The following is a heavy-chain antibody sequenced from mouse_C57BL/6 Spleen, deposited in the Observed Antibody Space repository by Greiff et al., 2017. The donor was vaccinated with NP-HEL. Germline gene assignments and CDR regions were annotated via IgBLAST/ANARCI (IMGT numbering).Heavy chain of an antibody. CDR1: GFTFSSYT. Sequence: EVQGVESGGGLVKPGGSLKLSCAASGFTFSSYTMSWVRQTPEKRLEWVATISGGGGNTYYPDSVKGRFTISRDKAKNTLYLQMSRLRAEDTAVYCCARGLTGRDYFDYWGQGTTLTVSS. CDR3: ARGLTGRDYFDY. D-gene: IGHD4-1*01. J-gene: IGHJ2*01. CDR2: ISGGGGNT. V-gene: IGHV5-9*04.